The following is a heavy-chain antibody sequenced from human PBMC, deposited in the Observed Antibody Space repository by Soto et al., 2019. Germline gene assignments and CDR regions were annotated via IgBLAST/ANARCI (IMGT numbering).Heavy chain of an antibody. CDR1: GGSFSGYY. D-gene: IGHD2-15*01. V-gene: IGHV4-34*01. J-gene: IGHJ6*02. Sequence: QVQLQQWGAGLLKPSETLSLTCAVYGGSFSGYYWSWIRQPPGKGLEWIGEINHSGSTNYNPSLKSRVTISVDTSKNQFSLQLSSVTAADTAVYYCARGLSVYCSGGSCSMYYYGMDVWGQGTTVTVSS. CDR3: ARGLSVYCSGGSCSMYYYGMDV. CDR2: INHSGST.